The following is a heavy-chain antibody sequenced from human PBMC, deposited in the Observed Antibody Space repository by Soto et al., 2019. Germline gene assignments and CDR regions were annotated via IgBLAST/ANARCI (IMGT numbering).Heavy chain of an antibody. CDR1: GFTFSNAW. J-gene: IGHJ3*02. D-gene: IGHD3-10*01. CDR2: IKSKTDGGTT. Sequence: GGSLRLSCAASGFTFSNAWMSWVRQAPGKGLEWVGRIKSKTDGGTTDYAAPVKGRFTISRDDSKNTLYLQMNSLKTEDTAVYYCTTPTILWFGELLFGPDAFDIWGQGTMVTVSS. CDR3: TTPTILWFGELLFGPDAFDI. V-gene: IGHV3-15*01.